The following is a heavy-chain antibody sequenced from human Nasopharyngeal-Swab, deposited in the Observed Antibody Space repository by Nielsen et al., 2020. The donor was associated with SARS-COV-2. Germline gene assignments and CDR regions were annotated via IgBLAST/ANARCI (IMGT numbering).Heavy chain of an antibody. CDR1: GLRVSTYW. CDR2: IKQDGSEK. CDR3: ARQGVFVPAYFHQYYMDV. D-gene: IGHD3-16*02. J-gene: IGHJ6*03. Sequence: GGSLRLASAASGLRVSTYWMTWVRQAAGKGMEWVANIKQDGSEKYYVDSVTGRFTVSRDNPKNLLYLQVNSLRAEDTAVYYCARQGVFVPAYFHQYYMDVWGKGTTVTVSS. V-gene: IGHV3-7*03.